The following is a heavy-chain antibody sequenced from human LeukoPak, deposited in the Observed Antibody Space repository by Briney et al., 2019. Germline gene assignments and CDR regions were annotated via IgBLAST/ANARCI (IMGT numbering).Heavy chain of an antibody. Sequence: GGSLRLSCAASGFTFDDYAMHWVRQAPGKGLEWVSGISWNSGSIGYADSVKGRFTISRDNAKNSLYLQMNSLRAEDTALYYCAKDMGSGYSSSWAPMDVWGKGTTVTVSS. CDR2: ISWNSGSI. V-gene: IGHV3-9*01. CDR1: GFTFDDYA. J-gene: IGHJ6*04. D-gene: IGHD6-13*01. CDR3: AKDMGSGYSSSWAPMDV.